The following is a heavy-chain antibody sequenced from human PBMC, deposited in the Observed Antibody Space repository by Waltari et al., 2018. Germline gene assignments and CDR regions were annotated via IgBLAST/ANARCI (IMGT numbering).Heavy chain of an antibody. CDR3: ARGDYSNYELDY. Sequence: QVQLVQAGAEVKKPGASVTVSCQASGYTFTSYAMQWVRQAPGQRLEWMGWINAGNGNTKYSQKFQGRVTITRDTSASTAYMELSSLRSKDTAVHYCARGDYSNYELDYWGQGTLVTVSS. V-gene: IGHV1-3*01. CDR2: INAGNGNT. CDR1: GYTFTSYA. D-gene: IGHD4-4*01. J-gene: IGHJ4*02.